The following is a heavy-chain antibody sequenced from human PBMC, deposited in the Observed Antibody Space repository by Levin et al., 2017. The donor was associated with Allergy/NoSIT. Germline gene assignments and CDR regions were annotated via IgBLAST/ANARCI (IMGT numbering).Heavy chain of an antibody. D-gene: IGHD6-19*01. CDR3: ASPAGYSSGWSFDY. J-gene: IGHJ4*02. CDR1: GYTFSRYY. Sequence: ASVKVSCKASGYTFSRYYMHWVRQAPGQGLEWMGLISPSGDYTSYAQKLQGRVTMTRDTSTSTVYMELSSLRSEDTAVYYCASPAGYSSGWSFDYWGQGTLVTVSS. CDR2: ISPSGDYT. V-gene: IGHV1-46*01.